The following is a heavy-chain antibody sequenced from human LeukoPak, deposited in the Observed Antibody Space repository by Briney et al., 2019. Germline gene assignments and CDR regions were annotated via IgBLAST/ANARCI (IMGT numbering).Heavy chain of an antibody. CDR2: IYPGDSDT. CDR1: GYSFTSYW. V-gene: IGHV5-51*01. Sequence: GESLQISCKGSGYSFTSYWIGWVRQMPGKGLEWMGIIYPGDSDTRYSPSFQGQVTISADKSISTAYLQWSSLKASDTAMYYCARTDDFWSLPNAFDIWGQGTMVTVSS. D-gene: IGHD3-3*01. J-gene: IGHJ3*02. CDR3: ARTDDFWSLPNAFDI.